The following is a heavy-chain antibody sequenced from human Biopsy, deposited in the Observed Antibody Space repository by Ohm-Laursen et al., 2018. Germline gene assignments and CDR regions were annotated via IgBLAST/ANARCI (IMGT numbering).Heavy chain of an antibody. CDR3: ARGDYFDSNGYFWFDP. CDR2: IFNSANT. CDR1: GGSISSGGSY. D-gene: IGHD3-22*01. V-gene: IGHV4-31*01. J-gene: IGHJ5*02. Sequence: TLSLTCTVSGGSISSGGSYLCWVRQRPGKGLGWIGHIFNSANTYYNPSLKNLITISGDTSKNQFSLKLNSVTAADTAVYYCARGDYFDSNGYFWFDPWGQGTLVTVSS.